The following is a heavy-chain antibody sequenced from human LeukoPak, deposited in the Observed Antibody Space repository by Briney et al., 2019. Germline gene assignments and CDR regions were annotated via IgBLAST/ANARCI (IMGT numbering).Heavy chain of an antibody. V-gene: IGHV4-59*08. Sequence: SETLSLTCTVSGGSISSDYWSWIRQPPGKGLEWIGYIYYSGITNYNPSLKSRVTISVDTSKNQFSLKLSSVTAADTAVYYCARLHYDSSGYYFFDYWGQGTLVTVSS. J-gene: IGHJ4*02. CDR3: ARLHYDSSGYYFFDY. D-gene: IGHD3-22*01. CDR2: IYYSGIT. CDR1: GGSISSDY.